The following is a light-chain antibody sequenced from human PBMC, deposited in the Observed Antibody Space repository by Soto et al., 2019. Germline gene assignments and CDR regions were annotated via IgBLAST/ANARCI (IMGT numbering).Light chain of an antibody. CDR2: KAS. CDR3: QQYGSSPAT. V-gene: IGKV1-5*03. CDR1: QTIINW. J-gene: IGKJ2*01. Sequence: DIQMTQSPSTLSASVGDRVTITCRASQTIINWLAWYQQKPGKAPKLLIYKASTLEGEVPSRFSGSGSETEFTLTINSLQPDDSAVYYCQQYGSSPATFGQGTKLEIK.